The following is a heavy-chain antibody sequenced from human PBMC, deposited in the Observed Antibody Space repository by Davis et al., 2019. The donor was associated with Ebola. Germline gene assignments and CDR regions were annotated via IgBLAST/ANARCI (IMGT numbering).Heavy chain of an antibody. J-gene: IGHJ5*02. CDR3: ARDWTYYDILTGYQT. CDR2: ISSSGSTI. Sequence: GGSLRLSCAASGFTFSSYGMHWVRQAPGKGLEWVSYISSSGSTIYYADSVKGRFTISRDNAKNSLYLQMNSLRAEDTAVYYCARDWTYYDILTGYQTWGQGTLVTVSS. D-gene: IGHD3-9*01. V-gene: IGHV3-48*04. CDR1: GFTFSSYG.